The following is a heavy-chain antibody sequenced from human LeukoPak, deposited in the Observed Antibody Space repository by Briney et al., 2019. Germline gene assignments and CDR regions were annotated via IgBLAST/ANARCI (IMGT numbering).Heavy chain of an antibody. D-gene: IGHD2-21*02. J-gene: IGHJ4*02. Sequence: SQTLSLTCTVSGGSISSGGYYWSWIRQHPGKGLEWIGYIYYSGSTYYNPSLKSRVTMSVDTSKNQFSLQLSSVTAADTAMYYCARYCRDGGCFDYWGQGALVTVSS. V-gene: IGHV4-31*03. CDR1: GGSISSGGYY. CDR3: ARYCRDGGCFDY. CDR2: IYYSGST.